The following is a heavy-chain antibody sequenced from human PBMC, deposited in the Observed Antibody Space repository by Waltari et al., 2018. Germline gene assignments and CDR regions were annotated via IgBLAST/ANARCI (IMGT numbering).Heavy chain of an antibody. J-gene: IGHJ6*02. V-gene: IGHV3-74*01. Sequence: EEQLVESGGGLAQPGESLRLSCAASGLTFSSYWMDWVRQAPGKGLVWVSRINSEGSSTTYADSVKGRFTISRDNGKNTLYVQMNRLRPEDTAVYYCARVATKTYSSPVPGRPYYYGMDVWGQGTTVTVSS. D-gene: IGHD3-22*01. CDR2: INSEGSST. CDR3: ARVATKTYSSPVPGRPYYYGMDV. CDR1: GLTFSSYW.